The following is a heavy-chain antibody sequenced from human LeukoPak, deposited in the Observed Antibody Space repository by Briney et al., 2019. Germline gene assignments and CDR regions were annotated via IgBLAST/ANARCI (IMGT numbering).Heavy chain of an antibody. CDR1: GFTFSSYS. Sequence: PGGSLRLSCSASGFTFSSYSMHWVRQAPGKGLEYVSTITSNGGNTYYADSVKGRFTISRANSKSTLYLQMSSLTAEDTAVYYCVKTGGSSWTNFDYWGQGTLVTVSS. V-gene: IGHV3-64D*06. J-gene: IGHJ4*02. D-gene: IGHD6-13*01. CDR2: ITSNGGNT. CDR3: VKTGGSSWTNFDY.